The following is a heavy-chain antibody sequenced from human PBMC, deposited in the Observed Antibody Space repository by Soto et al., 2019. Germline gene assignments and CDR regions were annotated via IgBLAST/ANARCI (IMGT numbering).Heavy chain of an antibody. CDR1: GGPISRAYYC. CDR2: IYNGGST. V-gene: IGHV4-30-4*01. J-gene: IGHJ4*02. CDR3: TRGPSGDKVDS. Sequence: QVLLQESCPGLVKPSQTLALTCTVPGGPISRAYYCWSWVRQSPDKGLEWIGHIYNGGSTYSNPSLKSGVSISEDTSKNQFPRELSSVSAADTAVYYCTRGPSGDKVDSWGQGTLVTVSS. D-gene: IGHD7-27*01.